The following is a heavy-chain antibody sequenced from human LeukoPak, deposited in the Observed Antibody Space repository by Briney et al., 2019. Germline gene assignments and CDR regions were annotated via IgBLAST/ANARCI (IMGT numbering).Heavy chain of an antibody. CDR2: INHSGST. Sequence: SETLSLTCAVYGGSFSGYYWSWIRQPPGKGLEWIGEINHSGSTNYNPSLKSRVTISVDTSKNQFSLKLSSVTAADTAVYYCARRNIVVVVAATPTIQLPDAFDIWGQGTMVTVSP. D-gene: IGHD2-15*01. V-gene: IGHV4-34*01. CDR1: GGSFSGYY. CDR3: ARRNIVVVVAATPTIQLPDAFDI. J-gene: IGHJ3*02.